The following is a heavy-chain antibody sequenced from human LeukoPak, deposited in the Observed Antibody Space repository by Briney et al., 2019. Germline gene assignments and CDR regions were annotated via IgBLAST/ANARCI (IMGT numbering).Heavy chain of an antibody. Sequence: GVAVPVPCQASGCRFSPYAISWVGQAPPQGLEWMGGVIPIFGKANYAQQSQGRDTITTSESKSPAYIELGRVSCEDPARYYWGRAPHYKNYYYYYMDVWGKGTTVTVSS. CDR1: GCRFSPYA. V-gene: IGHV1-69*05. CDR2: VIPIFGKA. CDR3: GRAPHYKNYYYYYMDV. J-gene: IGHJ6*03. D-gene: IGHD4-11*01.